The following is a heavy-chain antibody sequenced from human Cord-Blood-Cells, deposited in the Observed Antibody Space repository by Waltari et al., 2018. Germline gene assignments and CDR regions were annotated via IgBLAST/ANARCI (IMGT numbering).Heavy chain of an antibody. CDR1: GGSISSSNW. D-gene: IGHD3-10*01. CDR3: ARARAIYYYYGMDV. Sequence: QVQLQASGPGLVTPSGTLSLTCAVSGGSISSSNWRIWVRQPPGKGLEWIGEIYHSGSTNYNPSLKSRVTISVDKSKNQFSLKLSSVTAADTAVYYCARARAIYYYYGMDVWGQGTTVTVSS. V-gene: IGHV4-4*02. J-gene: IGHJ6*02. CDR2: IYHSGST.